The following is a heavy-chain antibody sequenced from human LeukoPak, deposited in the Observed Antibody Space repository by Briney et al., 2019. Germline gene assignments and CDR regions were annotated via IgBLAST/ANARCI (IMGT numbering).Heavy chain of an antibody. Sequence: PSETLSLTCTVSGGYISSSSYYWGWIRQPPGKGLEWIGSIYYSGSTYYNPSLKSRVTISVDTSKNQFSLKLSSVTAADTAVYYCARDRGGRFGELSNYYYYMDVWGKGTTVTVSS. V-gene: IGHV4-39*07. D-gene: IGHD3-10*01. J-gene: IGHJ6*03. CDR3: ARDRGGRFGELSNYYYYMDV. CDR1: GGYISSSSYY. CDR2: IYYSGST.